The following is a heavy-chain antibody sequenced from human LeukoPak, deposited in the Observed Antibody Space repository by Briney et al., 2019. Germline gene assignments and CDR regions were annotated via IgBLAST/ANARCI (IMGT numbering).Heavy chain of an antibody. J-gene: IGHJ4*02. CDR2: IRSSGSTI. Sequence: PGGSLRLSCAASGFTFSNYDMNWVRQAPGKGLEWVSYIRSSGSTIYYADSVKGRFTISRDNAKNSLYLQMNSLRAEDTAVYYCARGPWNYVIDYWGQGTLVTVSS. CDR3: ARGPWNYVIDY. D-gene: IGHD1-7*01. CDR1: GFTFSNYD. V-gene: IGHV3-48*03.